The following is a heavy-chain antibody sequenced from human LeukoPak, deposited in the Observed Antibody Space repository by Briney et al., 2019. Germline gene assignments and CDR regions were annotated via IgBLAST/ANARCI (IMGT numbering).Heavy chain of an antibody. CDR2: ISSSSGTI. Sequence: GGSLRLSCAASGFTFSRFSMNWVRQAPGKGLEWVSYISSSSGTIYYADSVKGRFTISRDNAKNPLYLQMNSLRAEDTAVYYCARVDYGDYAGEDYWGQGTLVTVPS. D-gene: IGHD4-17*01. V-gene: IGHV3-48*04. CDR1: GFTFSRFS. CDR3: ARVDYGDYAGEDY. J-gene: IGHJ4*02.